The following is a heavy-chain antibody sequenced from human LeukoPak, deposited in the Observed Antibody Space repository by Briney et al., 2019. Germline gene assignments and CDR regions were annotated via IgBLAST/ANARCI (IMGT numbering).Heavy chain of an antibody. CDR1: GYTFTGYY. J-gene: IGHJ6*02. Sequence: ASVTVSCKPSGYTFTGYYMHWVRPAPGQGLAWVGWINPNSGGTNYAQKFQGRVTMTRDTSISTAYMELSRLRSDDTAVYYCARGGTGSLGSPHYYYYGMDVWGQGTTVTVSS. CDR2: INPNSGGT. CDR3: ARGGTGSLGSPHYYYYGMDV. V-gene: IGHV1-2*02. D-gene: IGHD1-1*01.